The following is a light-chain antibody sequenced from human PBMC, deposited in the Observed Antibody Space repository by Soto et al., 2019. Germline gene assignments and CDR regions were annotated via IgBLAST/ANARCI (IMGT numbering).Light chain of an antibody. CDR2: EGT. CDR3: SSYAGSSTLL. V-gene: IGLV2-23*01. Sequence: QSVLTQPASVSGSPGQSITISCTGTSSDVGSYHLVSWYQQHPGKAPKLMISEGTKRPSGVSNRFSGSKSGNTASLTIAGLQAEDEADYYCSSYAGSSTLLFGGGTKVTVL. J-gene: IGLJ2*01. CDR1: SSDVGSYHL.